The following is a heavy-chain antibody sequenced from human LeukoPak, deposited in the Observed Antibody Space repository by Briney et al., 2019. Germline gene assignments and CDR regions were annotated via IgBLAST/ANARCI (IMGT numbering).Heavy chain of an antibody. CDR3: ALGYSYGLALYYFDY. J-gene: IGHJ4*02. CDR2: ISGSGGST. Sequence: GGSLRLSCAASGLTVSSNCMSWVRQAPGKGLEWVSAISGSGGSTYYADSVKGRFTISRDNSKNTLYLQMNSLRAEDTAVYYCALGYSYGLALYYFDYWGQGTLVTVSS. V-gene: IGHV3-23*01. D-gene: IGHD5-18*01. CDR1: GLTVSSNC.